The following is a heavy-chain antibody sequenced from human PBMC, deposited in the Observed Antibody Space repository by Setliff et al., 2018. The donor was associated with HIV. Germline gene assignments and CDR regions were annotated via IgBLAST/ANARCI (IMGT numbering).Heavy chain of an antibody. V-gene: IGHV1-69*13. CDR2: IIPIFGTA. Sequence: WASVKVSCKASGGTFSSYAISWVRQAPGQGLEWMGGIIPIFGTANYAQKFQGRVTITADESTSTAYMELSSLRSEDTAVYYCARVDYGSGSFDYWGQGTLVTVSS. CDR3: ARVDYGSGSFDY. J-gene: IGHJ4*02. CDR1: GGTFSSYA. D-gene: IGHD3-10*01.